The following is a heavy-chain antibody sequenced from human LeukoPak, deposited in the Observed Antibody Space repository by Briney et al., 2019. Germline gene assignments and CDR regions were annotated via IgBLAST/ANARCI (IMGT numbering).Heavy chain of an antibody. Sequence: QTGGSLRLPCAASGFTFTTFAMGWVRQAPGKGLVWLSRINSDGTTTSYADVVKGRFTISRDNARNTLYLQMNSLRAEDTAVYFCATHNSETYSRVPYWGRGTLVTASS. V-gene: IGHV3-74*01. J-gene: IGHJ4*02. CDR3: ATHNSETYSRVPY. D-gene: IGHD1-26*01. CDR1: GFTFTTFA. CDR2: INSDGTTT.